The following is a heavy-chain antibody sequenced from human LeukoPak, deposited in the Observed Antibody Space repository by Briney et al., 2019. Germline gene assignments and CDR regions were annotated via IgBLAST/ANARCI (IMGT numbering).Heavy chain of an antibody. CDR2: IYHSGSP. CDR3: ARVNINNWHSCDY. V-gene: IGHV4-4*02. CDR1: GVSISSNNW. D-gene: IGHD1-1*01. Sequence: SGTLSLTCAVSGVSISSNNWWGWVRQPPGKGLEWIGEIYHSGSPNYNPSLKSRVTISVDKSRNHFSLNLSSVTAADTAVYYCARVNINNWHSCDYWGQGTLVTVSS. J-gene: IGHJ4*02.